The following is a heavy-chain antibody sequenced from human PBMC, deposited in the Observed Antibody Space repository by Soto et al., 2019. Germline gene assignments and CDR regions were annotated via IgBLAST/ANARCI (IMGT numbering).Heavy chain of an antibody. CDR2: IYSRGST. CDR1: GGSLSTTIYY. Sequence: PSETLSLTCAVSGGSLSTTIYYWGWIRQPPGKGLDWIGSIYSRGSTYYNPSLQSRAAISVDMSKNKFYLKLVSVTAADTALYYCARLDYKYSSPRIDYWGQGTLVTVSS. V-gene: IGHV4-39*01. J-gene: IGHJ4*02. CDR3: ARLDYKYSSPRIDY. D-gene: IGHD4-4*01.